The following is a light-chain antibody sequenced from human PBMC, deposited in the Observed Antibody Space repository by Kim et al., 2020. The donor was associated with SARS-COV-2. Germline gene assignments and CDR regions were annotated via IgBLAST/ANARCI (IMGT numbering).Light chain of an antibody. CDR1: SGHSTYI. V-gene: IGLV4-60*03. J-gene: IGLJ3*02. CDR2: VETRGNY. CDR3: ETWDTNTRV. Sequence: QPVLTQSSSASASLGSSVKLTCSLSSGHSTYIIAWHQQQPGKAPRYLMKVETRGNYNKGSGVPDRFSGSSSGADRYLIISNLQSEDEADYYCETWDTNTRVFGGGTQLTVL.